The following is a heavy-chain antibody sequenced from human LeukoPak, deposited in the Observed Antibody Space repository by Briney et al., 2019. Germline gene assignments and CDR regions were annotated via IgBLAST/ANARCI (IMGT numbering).Heavy chain of an antibody. J-gene: IGHJ6*03. V-gene: IGHV3-30-3*01. CDR2: ISYDGSNK. Sequence: PGGSLRLSCAASGFTFSSYAMHWVRQAPGKGLEWVAVISYDGSNKYYADSVKGRFTISRDNSKNALYLQMNSLRAEDTAVYYCAKDNERTYYYYIDVWGKGTTVTVSS. CDR1: GFTFSSYA. CDR3: AKDNERTYYYYIDV.